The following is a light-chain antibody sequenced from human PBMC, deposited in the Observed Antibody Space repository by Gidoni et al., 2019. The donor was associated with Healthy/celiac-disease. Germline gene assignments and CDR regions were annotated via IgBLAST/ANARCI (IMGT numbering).Light chain of an antibody. CDR3: QQYNNWPIYT. J-gene: IGKJ2*01. Sequence: EIVMTQSPATLSVSPGERATLSCRASQSVSSNLAWYQQKPGQAPRLLIYDASTRATGIPARFSGSGSGTEFTLTISSLQSEDFAVYCCQQYNNWPIYTFGQGTKLEIK. V-gene: IGKV3-15*01. CDR2: DAS. CDR1: QSVSSN.